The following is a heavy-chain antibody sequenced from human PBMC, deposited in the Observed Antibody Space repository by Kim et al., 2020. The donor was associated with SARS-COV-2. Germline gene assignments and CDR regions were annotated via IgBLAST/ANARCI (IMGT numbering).Heavy chain of an antibody. J-gene: IGHJ5*02. CDR3: ARDSMAARPGWFDP. D-gene: IGHD6-6*01. CDR1: GYSFTTYG. Sequence: ASVKVSCKGSGYSFTTYGINWVRQAPGQGLEWMGWISVYNGNTNYAQNLQGRVTMTTDTSTSTAYLELNSLRYDDAAVYYCARDSMAARPGWFDPWGQGTLVTVSS. CDR2: ISVYNGNT. V-gene: IGHV1-18*04.